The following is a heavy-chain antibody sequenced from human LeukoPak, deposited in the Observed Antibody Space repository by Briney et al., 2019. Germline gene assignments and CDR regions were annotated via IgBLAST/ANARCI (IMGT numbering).Heavy chain of an antibody. CDR1: GGSISGSSYF. CDR3: ARTSPQSINYYDRSGWGIDAFDI. CDR2: ISYSGST. V-gene: IGHV4-39*07. D-gene: IGHD3-22*01. Sequence: SETLSLTCTVSGGSISGSSYFWGWIRQPPGKGLEWIGSISYSGSTYYNPSLKSRVTISVDTSKNQFSLKLSSVTAADTAVYYCARTSPQSINYYDRSGWGIDAFDIWGQGTMVTVSS. J-gene: IGHJ3*02.